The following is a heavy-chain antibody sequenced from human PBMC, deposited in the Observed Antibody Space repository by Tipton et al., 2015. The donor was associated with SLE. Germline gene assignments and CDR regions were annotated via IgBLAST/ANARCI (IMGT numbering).Heavy chain of an antibody. V-gene: IGHV4-39*07. CDR1: GGSISSSSYY. J-gene: IGHJ3*02. CDR2: IYYSGST. D-gene: IGHD3-3*01. CDR3: ARHGRFLEWLGNDAFDI. Sequence: TLSLTCTVSGGSISSSSYYWGWIRQPPGKGLEWIGSIYYSGSTYHNPSLKSRVTISVDTSKNQFSLKLSSVTAADTAVYYCARHGRFLEWLGNDAFDIWGQGTMVTVSS.